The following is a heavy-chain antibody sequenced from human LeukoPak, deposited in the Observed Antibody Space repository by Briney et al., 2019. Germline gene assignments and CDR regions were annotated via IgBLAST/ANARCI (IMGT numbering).Heavy chain of an antibody. CDR1: GFTFSSYA. CDR3: AAKSSSWSYYFDY. J-gene: IGHJ4*02. D-gene: IGHD6-13*01. CDR2: ISGSGGST. Sequence: GGSLRLSCAASGFTFSSYAMSWVRQAPGEGLEWVSAISGSGGSTYYADSVKGRFTISRDNSKNTLYLQMNSLRAEDTAVYYCAAKSSSWSYYFDYWGQGTLVTVSS. V-gene: IGHV3-23*01.